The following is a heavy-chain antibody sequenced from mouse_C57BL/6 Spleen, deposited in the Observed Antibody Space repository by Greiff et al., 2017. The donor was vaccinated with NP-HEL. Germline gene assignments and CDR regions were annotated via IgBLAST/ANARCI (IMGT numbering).Heavy chain of an antibody. Sequence: DVMLVESGGGLVKPGGSLTLSCAASGFTFSDYGMHWVRQAPEKGLEWVAYISSGSSTIYYADTVKGRFTISRDNAKNTLFLQMTSLRSEDTAMYYCARRYDYDGGYYYAMDYWGQGTSVTVSS. D-gene: IGHD2-4*01. CDR1: GFTFSDYG. CDR2: ISSGSSTI. J-gene: IGHJ4*01. CDR3: ARRYDYDGGYYYAMDY. V-gene: IGHV5-17*01.